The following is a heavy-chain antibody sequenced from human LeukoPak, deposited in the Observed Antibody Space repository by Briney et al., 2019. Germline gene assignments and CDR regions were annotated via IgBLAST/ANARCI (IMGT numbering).Heavy chain of an antibody. V-gene: IGHV3-21*01. CDR3: ARDPHDYIGP. CDR1: GFTFSTSW. Sequence: GGSLRLSCGASGFTFSTSWMNWVRQAPGKGLEWVSSISSSSSYIYYADSVKGRFTISRDNAKNSLYLQMNSLRAEDTAVYYCARDPHDYIGPWGQGTLVTVSS. CDR2: ISSSSSYI. D-gene: IGHD4-11*01. J-gene: IGHJ5*02.